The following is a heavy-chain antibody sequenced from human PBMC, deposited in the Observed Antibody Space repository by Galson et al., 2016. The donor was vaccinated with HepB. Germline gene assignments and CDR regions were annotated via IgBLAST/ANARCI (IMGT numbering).Heavy chain of an antibody. Sequence: SLRLSCAASAFSFSSFSMNWVRQAPGKGLEWLSYISETSSHIYYADSVRGRFTISRDNANNALFLELNSLRAEDTAVYYCARDATPEGTRHDWGQGNLVTVSS. D-gene: IGHD2-2*01. CDR3: ARDATPEGTRHD. J-gene: IGHJ4*02. CDR1: AFSFSSFS. V-gene: IGHV3-21*01. CDR2: ISETSSHI.